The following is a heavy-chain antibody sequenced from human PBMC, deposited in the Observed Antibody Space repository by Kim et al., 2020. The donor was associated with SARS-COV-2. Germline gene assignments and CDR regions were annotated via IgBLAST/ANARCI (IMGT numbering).Heavy chain of an antibody. V-gene: IGHV4-39*01. Sequence: YSNPPLKRRVTISVDTAKNQFSLKLSSVTAADTAVYYCARFSDYSCYFDYWGQGTLVTVSS. J-gene: IGHJ4*02. D-gene: IGHD4-4*01. CDR3: ARFSDYSCYFDY.